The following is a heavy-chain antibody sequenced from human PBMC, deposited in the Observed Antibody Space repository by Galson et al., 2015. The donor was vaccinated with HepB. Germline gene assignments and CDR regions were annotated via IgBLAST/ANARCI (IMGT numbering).Heavy chain of an antibody. CDR2: IGSSSGTI. Sequence: LRLSCAASGFTFSSYSVNWLRQAPGKGLEWVSYIGSSSGTIYYVDSVKGRFTISRGNAKSSLYLQMNSLRAEDTAVYYCARDWNYAFDIWGQGTMVTVSS. D-gene: IGHD1-1*01. J-gene: IGHJ3*02. CDR3: ARDWNYAFDI. CDR1: GFTFSSYS. V-gene: IGHV3-48*04.